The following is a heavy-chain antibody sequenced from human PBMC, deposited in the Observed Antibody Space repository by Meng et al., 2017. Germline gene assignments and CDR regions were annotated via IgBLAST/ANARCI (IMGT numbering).Heavy chain of an antibody. J-gene: IGHJ4*02. Sequence: GQVVQFGAEVKRPGASVTVCCKSSGYPVTSYAMNWVRQAPGQGLEWMGWINTNTGNPTYAQGFTGRFVFSLDTSVSTAYLQISSLKAEDTAVYYCARDAPYYGSGSYFDYWGQGTLVTVSS. CDR2: INTNTGNP. V-gene: IGHV7-4-1*02. D-gene: IGHD3-10*01. CDR1: GYPVTSYA. CDR3: ARDAPYYGSGSYFDY.